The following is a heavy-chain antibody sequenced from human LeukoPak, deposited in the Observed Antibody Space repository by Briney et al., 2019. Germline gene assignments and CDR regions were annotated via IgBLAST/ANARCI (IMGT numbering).Heavy chain of an antibody. CDR2: ISGSGDNT. J-gene: IGHJ4*02. CDR3: AKGSYYDSSGSFYFDY. D-gene: IGHD3-22*01. CDR1: GLTFRNAW. V-gene: IGHV3-23*01. Sequence: GGSLRLSCAVSGLTFRNAWMNWVRQAPGKGLEWVSGISGSGDNTYYADSVKGRFTISRDNSKNTLYVQVNSLGTEDTAAYYCAKGSYYDSSGSFYFDYWGQGTLVTVSS.